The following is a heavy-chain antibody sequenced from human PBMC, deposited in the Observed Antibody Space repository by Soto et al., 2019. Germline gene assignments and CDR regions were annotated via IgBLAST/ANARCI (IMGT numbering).Heavy chain of an antibody. V-gene: IGHV3-64*01. CDR3: ARDLSWSSSWYDFPYYYRMDV. J-gene: IGHJ6*02. D-gene: IGHD6-13*01. CDR1: AFTFSSYA. CDR2: ISSNGGST. Sequence: VASLILSCSASAFTFSSYAMHLVRPAPEKELKYISAISSNGGSTYYANSVKGRFTISRDNSKTTLYLQMGSLRAEDMAVYYCARDLSWSSSWYDFPYYYRMDVWGQGTTVTVSS.